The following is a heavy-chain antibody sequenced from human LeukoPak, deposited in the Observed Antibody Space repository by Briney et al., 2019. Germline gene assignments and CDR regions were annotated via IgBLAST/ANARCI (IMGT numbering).Heavy chain of an antibody. J-gene: IGHJ4*02. CDR3: XXXXAXXXXXYXXYXWXXYXLLXXLXY. V-gene: IGHV3-7*03. Sequence: FXXXTYWMSWVRQAPGXGLXGVANIKQDGTEKXYVDSVKGRFTISRDNAKNSLYLEMNSLRGEDTAVYYSXXXXAXXXXXYXXYXWXXYXLLXXLXYWGQGTLXTVSS. D-gene: IGHD3-16*01. CDR1: FXXXTYW. CDR2: IKQDGTEK.